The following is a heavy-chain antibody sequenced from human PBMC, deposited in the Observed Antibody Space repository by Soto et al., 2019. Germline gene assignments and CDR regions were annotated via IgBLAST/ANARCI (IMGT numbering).Heavy chain of an antibody. CDR1: GFTFSDCA. Sequence: GGSLRLSCAASGFTFSDCAMSWVRQAPGKGLEWVSGIGGSGGNTYYADSVKGRFTISRDNSKNTLYLQMNSLRAEDTAIYYCAKSVGHLWSGSPSDSWGQGTLVTVSS. V-gene: IGHV3-23*01. CDR3: AKSVGHLWSGSPSDS. J-gene: IGHJ4*02. CDR2: IGGSGGNT. D-gene: IGHD3-3*02.